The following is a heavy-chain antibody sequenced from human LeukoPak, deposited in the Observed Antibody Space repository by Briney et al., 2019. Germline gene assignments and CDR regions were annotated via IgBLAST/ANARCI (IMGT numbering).Heavy chain of an antibody. J-gene: IGHJ4*02. Sequence: SEALSLTCSVSGGSISSYYWSWIRQPPGKGLEWIGYIYYSGSTNYNPSLKSRVAISVDTSKNQFSLKLNSVTAADTAVYYCARGRSSWYFWGQGTLVTVSS. CDR3: ARGRSSWYF. V-gene: IGHV4-59*01. CDR1: GGSISSYY. D-gene: IGHD6-13*01. CDR2: IYYSGST.